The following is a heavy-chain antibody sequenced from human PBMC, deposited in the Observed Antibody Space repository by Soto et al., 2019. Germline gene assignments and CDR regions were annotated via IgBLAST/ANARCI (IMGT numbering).Heavy chain of an antibody. Sequence: EVQLVESGGGLVQPGGSLRLSCSASGFTFSSYAMHWVRQAPGKGLEYVSAISSNGGSTYYADSVKGRFTISRDNSKNTLYLQMSSLRAEDTAVYYCVKDSAGYLTGTTFWFDPWGQGTLVTVSS. D-gene: IGHD1-7*01. J-gene: IGHJ5*02. CDR2: ISSNGGST. CDR3: VKDSAGYLTGTTFWFDP. V-gene: IGHV3-64D*06. CDR1: GFTFSSYA.